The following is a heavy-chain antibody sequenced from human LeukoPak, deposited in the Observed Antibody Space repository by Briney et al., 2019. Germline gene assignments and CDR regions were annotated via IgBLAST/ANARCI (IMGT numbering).Heavy chain of an antibody. CDR3: AKDRGRYFDWLYDF. CDR1: GFTFSSYA. CDR2: ISGNGGST. V-gene: IGHV3-23*01. J-gene: IGHJ4*02. Sequence: GGSLRLSCAASGFTFSSYAMTWVRQAPGKGLEWVSGISGNGGSTYYADSVKGRFTISRDNSKYTLYLLMNSLRAEDTAAYYCAKDRGRYFDWLYDFWGQGTLVTVSS. D-gene: IGHD3-9*01.